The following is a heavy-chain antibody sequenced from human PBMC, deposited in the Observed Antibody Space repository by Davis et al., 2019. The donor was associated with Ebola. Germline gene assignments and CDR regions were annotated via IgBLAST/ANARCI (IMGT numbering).Heavy chain of an antibody. CDR3: AREGGDYYYYYGMDV. D-gene: IGHD4-17*01. CDR2: ISYDGSKI. Sequence: GESLKISCAASGFTFSSYGMHWVRQAPGKGLEWVAVISYDGSKIYYADSVKGRFTISRDNSKNTLHLQMNSLRAEDTAVYYCAREGGDYYYYYGMDVWGQGTTVTVSS. V-gene: IGHV3-30*03. CDR1: GFTFSSYG. J-gene: IGHJ6*02.